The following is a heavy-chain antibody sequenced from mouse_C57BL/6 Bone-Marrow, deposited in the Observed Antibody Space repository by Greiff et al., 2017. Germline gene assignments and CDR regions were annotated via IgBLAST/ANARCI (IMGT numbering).Heavy chain of an antibody. J-gene: IGHJ2*01. CDR2: IYPGDGDT. D-gene: IGHD1-1*01. CDR3: ATPITTVGGYFDY. CDR1: GYAFSSSW. V-gene: IGHV1-82*01. Sequence: QVQLKESGPELVKPGASVKISCKASGYAFSSSWMNWVKQRPGKGLEGIGRIYPGDGDTNYNGKFKGKATLTADTSSRTAYMQLSSLTSEDSAVYFCATPITTVGGYFDYWGQGTTLSVSS.